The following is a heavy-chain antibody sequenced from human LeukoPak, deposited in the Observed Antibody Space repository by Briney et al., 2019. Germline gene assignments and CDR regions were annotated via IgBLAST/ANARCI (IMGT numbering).Heavy chain of an antibody. Sequence: PGGSLRLSCAASGFTFDDHGMHWVRQAPGKGLEWVSGISWNSGSIGYADSVQGRFTISRDNAKRTLYLQMNSLRAEDMALYYCTRASGYSSGSIDYWGQGTLVTVSS. CDR3: TRASGYSSGSIDY. CDR2: ISWNSGSI. J-gene: IGHJ4*02. CDR1: GFTFDDHG. D-gene: IGHD5-18*01. V-gene: IGHV3-9*03.